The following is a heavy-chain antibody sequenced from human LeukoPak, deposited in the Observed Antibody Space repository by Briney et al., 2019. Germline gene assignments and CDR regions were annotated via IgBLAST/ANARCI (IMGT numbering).Heavy chain of an antibody. CDR3: ARSGDGDRNYYYHYSMDV. V-gene: IGHV1-8*01. CDR2: MNPNSGNT. D-gene: IGHD4-17*01. J-gene: IGHJ6*03. Sequence: ASVKVSCKASRYTFSSYGMNWVRQATGQRLEWMGWMNPNSGNTGYAQKFQGRVTMTRNTSISTAYMELSSLRSEDTAVYYCARSGDGDRNYYYHYSMDVWGKGTTVTVSS. CDR1: RYTFSSYG.